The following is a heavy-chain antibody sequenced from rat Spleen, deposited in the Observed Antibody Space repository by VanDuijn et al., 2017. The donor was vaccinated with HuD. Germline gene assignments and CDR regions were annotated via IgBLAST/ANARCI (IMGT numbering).Heavy chain of an antibody. CDR1: GFSLTSYT. CDR3: ARSGRD. V-gene: IGHV2-6*01. Sequence: QVQLKESGPGLVQPSQTLSLTCTVSGFSLTSYTVSWIRQPPGKGLEWIAGISSGGSTYYNSALKSRLSISREPSKSQVFLKMNSLQTEDTAMYFCARSGRDWGQGVMVTVSS. J-gene: IGHJ2*01. CDR2: ISSGGST. D-gene: IGHD4-3*01.